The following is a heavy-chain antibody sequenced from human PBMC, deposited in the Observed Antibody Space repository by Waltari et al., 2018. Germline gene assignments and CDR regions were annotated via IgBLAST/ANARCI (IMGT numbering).Heavy chain of an antibody. V-gene: IGHV3-74*02. CDR2: INSDGSST. D-gene: IGHD6-19*01. CDR3: AKPIAVDDFDY. CDR1: GFTFSSYW. Sequence: EVQLVESGGGLVQPGRSLRLSCLASGFTFSSYWMHWVRQAPGKGLVWVYRINSDGSSTSYADSVKGRFTISRDNSKNTLYLQMNSLRAEDTAVYYCAKPIAVDDFDYWGQGTLVTVSS. J-gene: IGHJ4*02.